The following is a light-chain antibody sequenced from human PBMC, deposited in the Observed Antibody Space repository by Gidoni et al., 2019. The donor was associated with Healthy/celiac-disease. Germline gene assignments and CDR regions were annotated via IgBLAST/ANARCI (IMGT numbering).Light chain of an antibody. CDR1: QSISSW. V-gene: IGKV1-5*03. Sequence: DIQLTQSPSTLSASVGDRVTITCRASQSISSWLAWYQQKPGKAPKLLIYKASSLESGVPSRFSGSGSGTEFTLTISSLQPDDFATYYCQQYNSSPLTFGGGTKVEIK. J-gene: IGKJ4*01. CDR2: KAS. CDR3: QQYNSSPLT.